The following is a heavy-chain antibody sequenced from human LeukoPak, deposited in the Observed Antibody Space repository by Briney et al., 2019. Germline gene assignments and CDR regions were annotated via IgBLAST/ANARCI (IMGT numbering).Heavy chain of an antibody. J-gene: IGHJ4*02. D-gene: IGHD6-19*01. Sequence: PGGSLRLSCAGSGFTFSTFWMTWVRQAPGKGLEWVANINQDGSVKNYVDSVKGRFTISRDNAKNSLYLQMNSLRGDDTAPYYCAGGSGWLVHSWGQGTLVTVSS. V-gene: IGHV3-7*01. CDR3: AGGSGWLVHS. CDR1: GFTFSTFW. CDR2: INQDGSVK.